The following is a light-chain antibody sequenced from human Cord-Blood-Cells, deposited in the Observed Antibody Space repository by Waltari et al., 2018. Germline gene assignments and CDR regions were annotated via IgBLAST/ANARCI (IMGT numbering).Light chain of an antibody. CDR1: HSVSST. CDR3: QQYNNWPLT. V-gene: IGKV3-15*01. CDR2: GAS. J-gene: IGKJ4*01. Sequence: EIVLTQSPATPSVSPGETATLPCKASHSVSSTLAWYQQKPGQAPRLLIYGASRRATGIPARFSGSGSGTEFTLTISSLQSEDFAVYYCQQYNNWPLTFGGGTKVEIK.